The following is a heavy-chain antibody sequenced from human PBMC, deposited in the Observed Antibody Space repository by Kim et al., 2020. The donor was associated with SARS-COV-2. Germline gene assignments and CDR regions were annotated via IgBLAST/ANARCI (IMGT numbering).Heavy chain of an antibody. Sequence: SVKVSCKASGGTFSSYAISWVRQAPGQGLEWMGGIIPIFGTANYAQKFQGRVTITADESTSTAYMELSSLRSEDTAVYYCARPLGYCSGGSCYSDAFDIWGQGTMVTVSS. V-gene: IGHV1-69*13. CDR2: IIPIFGTA. J-gene: IGHJ3*02. CDR3: ARPLGYCSGGSCYSDAFDI. D-gene: IGHD2-15*01. CDR1: GGTFSSYA.